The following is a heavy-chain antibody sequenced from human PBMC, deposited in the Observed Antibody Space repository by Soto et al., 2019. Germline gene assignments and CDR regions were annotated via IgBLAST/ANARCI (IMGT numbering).Heavy chain of an antibody. D-gene: IGHD5-12*01. CDR3: ATVTGPHSGYDLAFDY. Sequence: ASVKVSCKVSGYTLTELSMHWVRQAPGKGLEWMGGFDPEDGETIYAQKFQGRVTMTEDTSTDTAYMELSSLRSEDTAVYYCATVTGPHSGYDLAFDYWGQGTLVTVSS. V-gene: IGHV1-24*01. CDR1: GYTLTELS. CDR2: FDPEDGET. J-gene: IGHJ4*02.